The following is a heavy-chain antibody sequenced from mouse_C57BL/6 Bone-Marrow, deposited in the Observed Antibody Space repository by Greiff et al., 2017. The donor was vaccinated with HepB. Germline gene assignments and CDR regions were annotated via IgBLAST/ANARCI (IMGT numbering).Heavy chain of an antibody. Sequence: QVQLKESGPGLVQPSQSLSITCTVSGFSLTSYGVHWVRQSPGKGLEWLGVIWSGGSTDYNAAFISRLSISKDNSTSQVFFKMNSLQADDTAIYYCARNGNYYGSSPYAMDYWGQGTSVTVSS. CDR1: GFSLTSYG. CDR3: ARNGNYYGSSPYAMDY. D-gene: IGHD1-1*01. CDR2: IWSGGST. V-gene: IGHV2-2*01. J-gene: IGHJ4*01.